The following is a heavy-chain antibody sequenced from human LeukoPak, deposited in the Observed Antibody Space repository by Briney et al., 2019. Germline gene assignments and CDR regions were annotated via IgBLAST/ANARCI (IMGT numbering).Heavy chain of an antibody. J-gene: IGHJ6*03. CDR1: GITFSSYG. Sequence: GGSLRLSCAASGITFSSYGMSWVRQAPGKGLEWVSSISSTGGTTYYADSVKGRFTISRDNSKNTLYLQMNSPRAEDTAIYYCAKNGDRGAYCTGGTCYPYFYYYMDVWGKGTTVTI. CDR3: AKNGDRGAYCTGGTCYPYFYYYMDV. V-gene: IGHV3-23*01. D-gene: IGHD2-15*01. CDR2: ISSTGGTT.